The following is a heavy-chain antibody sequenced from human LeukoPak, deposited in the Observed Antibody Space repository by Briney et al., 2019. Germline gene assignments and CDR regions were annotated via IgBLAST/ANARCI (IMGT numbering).Heavy chain of an antibody. D-gene: IGHD2-21*02. J-gene: IGHJ4*02. V-gene: IGHV4-4*09. Sequence: LETLSLTCTVSGGSISGDYWSWIRQPPGKELEWIGDTYISGTTNDSPSLKRRVAISVDTSKNQFSLRLTSVTAADTAVYYCARRRYCGGDCYLFDYWGQGTLVTVSS. CDR2: TYISGTT. CDR1: GGSISGDY. CDR3: ARRRYCGGDCYLFDY.